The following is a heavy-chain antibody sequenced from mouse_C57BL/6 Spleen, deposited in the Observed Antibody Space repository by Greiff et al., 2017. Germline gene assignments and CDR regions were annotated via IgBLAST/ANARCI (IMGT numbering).Heavy chain of an antibody. D-gene: IGHD4-1*01. J-gene: IGHJ2*01. CDR1: GYTFTDYE. CDR3: TRRNWDP. CDR2: IDPETGGT. Sequence: VQRVESGAELVRPGASVTLSCKASGYTFTDYEMHWVKQTPVHGLEGIGAIDPETGGTAYNQKFKGKAILTADKSSSTAYMELRSLTSEDSAVYYCTRRNWDPWGQGTTLTVSS. V-gene: IGHV1-15*01.